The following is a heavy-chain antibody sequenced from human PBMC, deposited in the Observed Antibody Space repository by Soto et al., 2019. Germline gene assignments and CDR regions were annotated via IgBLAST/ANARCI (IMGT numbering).Heavy chain of an antibody. CDR2: IYYTGTT. CDR3: ATQPRDDSSGYFYY. V-gene: IGHV4-31*03. Sequence: SESLSLTCSVSGVSINSGGFYWAWLRQLPGKGLEWIGDIYYTGTTFYHPSLETRVTLSLDTSNNQFSLNLGSVTAAYTAVYYCATQPRDDSSGYFYYWGQGTQVTVSS. CDR1: GVSINSGGFY. D-gene: IGHD3-22*01. J-gene: IGHJ4*02.